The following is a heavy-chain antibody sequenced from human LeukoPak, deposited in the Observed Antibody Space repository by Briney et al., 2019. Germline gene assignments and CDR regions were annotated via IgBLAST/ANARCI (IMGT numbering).Heavy chain of an antibody. CDR1: GGSISSSSYY. CDR2: IYYSGST. J-gene: IGHJ4*02. CDR3: ARFAVAGTAYFDY. V-gene: IGHV4-39*07. Sequence: SETLSLTCTVSGGSISSSSYYWGWIRQPPGKGLEWIGSIYYSGSTYYNPSLKSRVTISVDTSKNQFSLKLSSVTAADTAVYYCARFAVAGTAYFDYWGQGTLVTVSS. D-gene: IGHD6-19*01.